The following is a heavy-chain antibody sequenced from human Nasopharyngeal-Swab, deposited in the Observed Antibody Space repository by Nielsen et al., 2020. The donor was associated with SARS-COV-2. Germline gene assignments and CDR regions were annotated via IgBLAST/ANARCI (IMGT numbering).Heavy chain of an antibody. CDR2: IKQDGSEK. V-gene: IGHV3-7*03. D-gene: IGHD7-27*01. Sequence: GESLKISCEASEFIFSSYWMSWVRQAPGKGLEWVANIKQDGSEKNYVDSVKGRFSISRDTTKNSLYLQMNSLRAEDTAVYYCARDALTGGVDYWGQGTLVTVSS. J-gene: IGHJ4*02. CDR1: EFIFSSYW. CDR3: ARDALTGGVDY.